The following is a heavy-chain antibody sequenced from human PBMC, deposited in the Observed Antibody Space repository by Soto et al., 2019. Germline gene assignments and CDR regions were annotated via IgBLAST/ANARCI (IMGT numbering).Heavy chain of an antibody. CDR3: ERLRAPNYYYYYLDV. Sequence: QLQLQELGPGLVKPSETLSLTCTVSGGSISSSSYYWGWIRQPPGKGLEWIGSIYYSGSTYYNPSLKRRITISVNPSKNQSSLTQNSVTAENTAVYYCERLRAPNYYYYYLDVWGKGTTVTVS. CDR1: GGSISSSSYY. J-gene: IGHJ6*03. CDR2: IYYSGST. V-gene: IGHV4-39*01.